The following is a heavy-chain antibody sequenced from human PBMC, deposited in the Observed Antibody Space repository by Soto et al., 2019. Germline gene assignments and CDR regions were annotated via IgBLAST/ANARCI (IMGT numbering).Heavy chain of an antibody. CDR3: ARDLGSYGMDV. Sequence: PSETLSLTCTVSGGSISSGDYYWSWIRQPPGKGLEWIGYIYYSGSTYYNPSLKSRVTISVDTSKNQFPLKLSSVTAADTAVYYCARDLGSYGMDVWGQGTTVTVS. V-gene: IGHV4-30-4*01. CDR2: IYYSGST. J-gene: IGHJ6*02. CDR1: GGSISSGDYY.